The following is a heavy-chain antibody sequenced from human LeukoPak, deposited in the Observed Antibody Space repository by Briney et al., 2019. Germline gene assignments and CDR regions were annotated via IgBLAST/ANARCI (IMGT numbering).Heavy chain of an antibody. CDR3: ARGDTYGSGSYVYYYYGMDV. D-gene: IGHD3-10*01. CDR2: ISYDGSNK. CDR1: GFTFSSYA. Sequence: GRSLRLSCAASGFTFSSYAMHWVRQAPGKGLEWVAVISYDGSNKYYADSVKGRFTISRDNSKNTLYLQMNSLRAEDTAVYYCARGDTYGSGSYVYYYYGMDVWGQGTTVTVSS. J-gene: IGHJ6*02. V-gene: IGHV3-30-3*01.